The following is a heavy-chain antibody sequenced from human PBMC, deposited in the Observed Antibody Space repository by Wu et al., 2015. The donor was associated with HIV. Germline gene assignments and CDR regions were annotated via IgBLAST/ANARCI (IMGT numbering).Heavy chain of an antibody. V-gene: IGHV1-18*01. CDR1: GYTFTNYG. J-gene: IGHJ4*02. D-gene: IGHD6-13*01. CDR2: ISANIANT. CDR3: ARASRYSSSWFYFDY. Sequence: QVQLVQSGAEVKKPGASVKVSCKASGYTFTNYGITWVRQAPGQGLEWMGWISANIANTKYAQKFQGRVTMTTDTSTTTAYMELRSLRSDDTAVYYCARASRYSSSWFYFDYWARERCPVSS.